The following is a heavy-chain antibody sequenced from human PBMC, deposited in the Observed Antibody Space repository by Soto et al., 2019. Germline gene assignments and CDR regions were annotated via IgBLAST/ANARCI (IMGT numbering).Heavy chain of an antibody. D-gene: IGHD1-26*01. J-gene: IGHJ6*02. V-gene: IGHV4-38-2*02. CDR3: ARDSGASSGSYGMDV. CDR1: GYSISSGYY. Sequence: SETLSLTCAVSGYSISSGYYWGWIRQPPGKGLEWIGSIYHSGSTYYNPSLKSRVTISVDTSKNQFSLKLSPETAADTAVYYCARDSGASSGSYGMDVWGQGTTVTVSS. CDR2: IYHSGST.